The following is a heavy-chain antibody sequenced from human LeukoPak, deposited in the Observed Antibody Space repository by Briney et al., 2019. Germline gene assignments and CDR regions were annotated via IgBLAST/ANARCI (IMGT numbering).Heavy chain of an antibody. Sequence: PGGSLRLSCTVSGFTFGVYAMSWVRQPPGKGLEWVGFIRSKAYGGTTEYAASVKGRFTISRDDSKSIAYLQMNSLKTEDTAVYYCTRDPETMVVNYYYYYMDVWGKGTTVTVSS. CDR1: GFTFGVYA. CDR3: TRDPETMVVNYYYYYMDV. V-gene: IGHV3-49*04. CDR2: IRSKAYGGTT. J-gene: IGHJ6*03. D-gene: IGHD4-23*01.